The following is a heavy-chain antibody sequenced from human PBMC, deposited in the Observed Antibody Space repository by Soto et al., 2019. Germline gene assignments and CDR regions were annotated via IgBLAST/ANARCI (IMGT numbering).Heavy chain of an antibody. D-gene: IGHD3-10*01. Sequence: GASVKVSCKVSGYTLTELSMHWVRQAPGKGLEWMGGFDPEDGETIYAQKFQGRVTMTEDTSTDTAYMELSSLRSEDTAVYYCATVGGGTMVRGVIMTSTVHYYMDVWGKGTTVTVSS. CDR2: FDPEDGET. CDR3: ATVGGGTMVRGVIMTSTVHYYMDV. J-gene: IGHJ6*03. V-gene: IGHV1-24*01. CDR1: GYTLTELS.